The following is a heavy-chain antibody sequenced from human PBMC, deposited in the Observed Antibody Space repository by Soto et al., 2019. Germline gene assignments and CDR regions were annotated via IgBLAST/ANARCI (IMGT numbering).Heavy chain of an antibody. D-gene: IGHD3-22*01. CDR2: IYHSGST. CDR1: GGSISSGGCY. CDR3: ARFLATYYYDSSGYYSRPGGMDV. V-gene: IGHV4-31*03. Sequence: PSETLSLTCTVSGGSISSGGCYWSWIRQHPGKGLEWIGYIYHSGSTNYNPSLKSRVTISVDTSKNQFSLKLSSVTAADTAVYYCARFLATYYYDSSGYYSRPGGMDVWGQGTTVTVSS. J-gene: IGHJ6*02.